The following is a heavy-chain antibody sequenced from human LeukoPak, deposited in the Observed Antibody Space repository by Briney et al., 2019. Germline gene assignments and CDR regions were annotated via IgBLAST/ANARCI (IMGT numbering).Heavy chain of an antibody. CDR2: ISSSSTYI. J-gene: IGHJ4*02. CDR3: ARVSPDYCSSTSCQYYFDY. V-gene: IGHV3-21*01. Sequence: GGSLRLSCAASGFTFSSYSMNWVRQAPGKGLEWVSSISSSSTYIYYADSVKGRLTISRDNAKNSLYLQMNSLRAEDTAVYYCARVSPDYCSSTSCQYYFDYWGQGTLVTVSS. D-gene: IGHD2-2*01. CDR1: GFTFSSYS.